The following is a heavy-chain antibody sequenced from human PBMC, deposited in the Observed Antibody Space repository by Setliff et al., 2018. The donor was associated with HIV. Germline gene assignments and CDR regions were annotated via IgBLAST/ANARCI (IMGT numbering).Heavy chain of an antibody. CDR1: GGTFSSYP. Sequence: GASVKVSCKASGGTFSSYPISWVRQAPGQGLEWMGGIIPIFGTTHYAQKFRGRVTVTADESTSTAYMQLSSLRSDDTAVYYCARGRNYDSSGYGDYYYYMDVWGKGTTVTVSS. V-gene: IGHV1-69*13. D-gene: IGHD3-22*01. CDR3: ARGRNYDSSGYGDYYYYMDV. CDR2: IIPIFGTT. J-gene: IGHJ6*03.